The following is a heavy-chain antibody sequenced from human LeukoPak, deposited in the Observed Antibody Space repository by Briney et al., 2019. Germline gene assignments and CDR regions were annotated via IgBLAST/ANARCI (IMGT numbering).Heavy chain of an antibody. V-gene: IGHV3-30*03. Sequence: GGSLRLSCAASGFSFSTYDMHWVRQAPGKGLEWVADIQYDGSNKYFADSVKGRFTISRDNSKSTLYLQMNSLRAEDTAVYYCARHLTYAFDYWGQGTLVTVSS. J-gene: IGHJ4*02. D-gene: IGHD4-17*01. CDR3: ARHLTYAFDY. CDR1: GFSFSTYD. CDR2: IQYDGSNK.